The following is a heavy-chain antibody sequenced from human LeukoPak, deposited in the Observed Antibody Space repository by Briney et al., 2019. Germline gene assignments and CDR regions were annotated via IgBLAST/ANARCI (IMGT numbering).Heavy chain of an antibody. V-gene: IGHV3-7*03. D-gene: IGHD2-21*01. CDR1: GFTFSNSW. CDR2: IKKDGSGE. J-gene: IGHJ4*02. CDR3: AAGDTLEF. Sequence: GGSLRLSCVASGFTFSNSWMYWVRQAPGKGLEGVANIKKDGSGESYGDSVKGRFTISRDNAESSLYLQMNNLRAEDTAVYFCAAGDTLEFWGQGTLVAVSS.